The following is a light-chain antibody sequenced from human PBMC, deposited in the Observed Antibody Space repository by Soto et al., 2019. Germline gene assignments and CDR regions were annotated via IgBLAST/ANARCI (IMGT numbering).Light chain of an antibody. CDR2: GNS. V-gene: IGLV1-40*01. CDR3: QSYDSSLSGYVV. J-gene: IGLJ2*01. CDR1: SSNIGAGYD. Sequence: QSVLTQPPSVSGAPGQRVTISCTGSSSNIGAGYDVHWYQQLPGTAPKLLIYGNSNRPSGVPDRFSGSKSGTSASLAITGLQAEDDADYSCQSYDSSLSGYVVFGGVTKLTVL.